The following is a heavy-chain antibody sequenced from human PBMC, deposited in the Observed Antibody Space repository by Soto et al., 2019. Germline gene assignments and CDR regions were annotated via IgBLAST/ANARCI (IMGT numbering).Heavy chain of an antibody. CDR3: ARHDGWAVADSFDY. J-gene: IGHJ4*02. CDR2: IDPSDSYS. CDR1: GYSFTNYW. D-gene: IGHD6-19*01. V-gene: IGHV5-10-1*01. Sequence: PGESLKISCKGSGYSFTNYWISWVRQMPGKGLEWMARIDPSDSYSSYGPSFLGHVTISSDKPINTAYLQWSSLQASDSAVYYCARHDGWAVADSFDYWGQGSLVTVSS.